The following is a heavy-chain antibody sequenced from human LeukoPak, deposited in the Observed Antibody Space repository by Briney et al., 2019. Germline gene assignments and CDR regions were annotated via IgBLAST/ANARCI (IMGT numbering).Heavy chain of an antibody. Sequence: SETLSLTCTVSGGSISSSSYYWSWIRQPPGKGLEWIGSINYSGNTYYNPSLKSRVTTSVDTSKNQFSLQLNSVTPEDTAVYYCARVEEGWFDPWGQGTLVTVSS. CDR3: ARVEEGWFDP. CDR2: INYSGNT. CDR1: GGSISSSSYY. V-gene: IGHV4-39*01. J-gene: IGHJ5*02.